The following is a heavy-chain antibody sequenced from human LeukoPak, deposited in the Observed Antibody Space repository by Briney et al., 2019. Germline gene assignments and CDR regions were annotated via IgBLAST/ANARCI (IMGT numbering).Heavy chain of an antibody. CDR2: IFYSGST. CDR3: ARGVVPAANNNRFDP. CDR1: GGSISGYY. J-gene: IGHJ5*02. D-gene: IGHD2-2*01. V-gene: IGHV4-59*01. Sequence: SETLSLTCTVSGGSISGYYWSWIRQPPGKGLEWIGSIFYSGSTNYNPSLKSRVTISVDTSKNQFSLKLYSVTAADTAVYYCARGVVPAANNNRFDPWGQGTLVTVSS.